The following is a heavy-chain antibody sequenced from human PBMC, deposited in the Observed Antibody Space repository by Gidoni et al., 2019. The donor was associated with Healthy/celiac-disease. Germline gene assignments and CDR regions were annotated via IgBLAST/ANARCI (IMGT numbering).Heavy chain of an antibody. CDR2: ISSSSSTI. CDR3: ARTYYDFWSGYSNFDY. J-gene: IGHJ4*02. CDR1: AFPFSCYS. D-gene: IGHD3-3*01. Sequence: ELQLVASGGGLVQPGGSLRLSCASSAFPFSCYSMNWVRQAPGKGLGWVSYISSSSSTIYYADSVKGRFTISRDNAKNSLYLQMNSLRAEDTAVYYCARTYYDFWSGYSNFDYWGQGTLVTVSS. V-gene: IGHV3-48*01.